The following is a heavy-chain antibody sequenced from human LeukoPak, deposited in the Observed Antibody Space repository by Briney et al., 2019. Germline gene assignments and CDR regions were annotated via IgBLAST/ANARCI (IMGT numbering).Heavy chain of an antibody. D-gene: IGHD1-26*01. CDR2: ISSSSSYI. V-gene: IGHV3-21*04. CDR3: AREPPGSYSGSYGDAFDI. Sequence: SGGSLRLSCAASGFTFSSYSMNWVRQAPGKGLEWVSSISSSSSYIYYADSVKGRFTISRDNAKNSLYLQMNSLRAEDTAVYYCAREPPGSYSGSYGDAFDIWGQGTMVTVSS. CDR1: GFTFSSYS. J-gene: IGHJ3*02.